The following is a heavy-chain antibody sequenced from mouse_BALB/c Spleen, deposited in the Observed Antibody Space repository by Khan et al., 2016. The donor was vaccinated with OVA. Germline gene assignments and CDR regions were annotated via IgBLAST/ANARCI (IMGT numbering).Heavy chain of an antibody. CDR1: GYTFTTYY. V-gene: IGHV1S56*01. Sequence: VELVESGPELVKPGASVRISCKASGYTFTTYYIHWVRQRPGQGLEWIGWIYPGNINTQYNERFKGKATLTADKYSRTAYIHLSSLTSEDASVYCWVRDDYFGGDAMDYWGQGTSVTVAS. CDR3: VRDDYFGGDAMDY. J-gene: IGHJ4*01. D-gene: IGHD2-4*01. CDR2: IYPGNINT.